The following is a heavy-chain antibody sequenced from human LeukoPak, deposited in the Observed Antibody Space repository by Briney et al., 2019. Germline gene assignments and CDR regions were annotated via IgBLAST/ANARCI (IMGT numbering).Heavy chain of an antibody. Sequence: GASVKVSCKASGYTFTSYGISWVRQAPGQGLEWMGWVCAYNGNTNYAQKLQGRVTMTIDTSTSTAYMELRSLRSDDTAVYYCARDLEFGDAFDIWGQGTMVTVSS. J-gene: IGHJ3*02. CDR2: VCAYNGNT. V-gene: IGHV1-18*01. CDR1: GYTFTSYG. D-gene: IGHD3-10*01. CDR3: ARDLEFGDAFDI.